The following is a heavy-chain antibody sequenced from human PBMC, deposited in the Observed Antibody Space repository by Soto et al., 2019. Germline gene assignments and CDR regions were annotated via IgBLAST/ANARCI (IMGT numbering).Heavy chain of an antibody. CDR1: GFTLTTYA. J-gene: IGHJ6*02. V-gene: IGHV3-23*05. CDR3: ARGWADHYNYGMDV. Sequence: QLSESGGGLLQPGGSLTLSCGASGFTLTTYAMTWVRQPPGKGLEWVSSMNGAATSTSYADSVKGRFTTSRDNSKNTLYPEMNSLRAEATAVYYCARGWADHYNYGMDVWGQGTTVIVSS. D-gene: IGHD3-10*01. CDR2: MNGAATST.